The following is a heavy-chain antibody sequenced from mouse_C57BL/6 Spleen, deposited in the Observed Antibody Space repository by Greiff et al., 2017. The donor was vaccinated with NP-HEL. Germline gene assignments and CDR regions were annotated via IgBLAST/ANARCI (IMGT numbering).Heavy chain of an antibody. CDR2: IYPGSGST. D-gene: IGHD4-1*01. Sequence: QVQLQQPGAELVKPGASVKMSCKASGYTFTSYWITWVKQRPGQGLEWIGDIYPGSGSTNYNEKFKGKATLTVDTSSSTAYMQLSSLTSEDSAVYYCAKNWENWFADWGQGTLVTVSA. CDR1: GYTFTSYW. CDR3: AKNWENWFAD. V-gene: IGHV1-55*01. J-gene: IGHJ3*01.